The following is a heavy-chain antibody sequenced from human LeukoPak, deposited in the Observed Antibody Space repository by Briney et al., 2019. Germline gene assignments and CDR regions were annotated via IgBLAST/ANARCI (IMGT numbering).Heavy chain of an antibody. J-gene: IGHJ4*02. CDR3: AKGRVNSAYYHFDY. Sequence: GGSLRLSCAASGFTFSSYATTWVRQAPGKGLEWVSVISGSGGNTYYADSVKGRFTVSRDNSKNTLYLQMNSLRAEDTAVYYCAKGRVNSAYYHFDYWGQGTLVTVSS. D-gene: IGHD3-22*01. CDR2: ISGSGGNT. V-gene: IGHV3-23*01. CDR1: GFTFSSYA.